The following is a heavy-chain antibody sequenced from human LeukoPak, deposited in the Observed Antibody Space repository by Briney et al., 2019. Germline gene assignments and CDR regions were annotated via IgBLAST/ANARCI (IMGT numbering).Heavy chain of an antibody. D-gene: IGHD6-19*01. V-gene: IGHV3-53*01. J-gene: IGHJ5*02. CDR3: AREVNKMNSGWHNWFDP. CDR1: GFTVSSNY. Sequence: QAGGSLRLSCAASGFTVSSNYMGWVRQAPGKGLEWVSVIYSGGSTYYADSVKGRFTISRDNSKNTLYLQMNSLKAEDTAVYYCAREVNKMNSGWHNWFDPWGQGTLVTVSS. CDR2: IYSGGST.